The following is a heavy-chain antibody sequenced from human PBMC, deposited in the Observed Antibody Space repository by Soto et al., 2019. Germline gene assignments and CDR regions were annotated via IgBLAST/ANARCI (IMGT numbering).Heavy chain of an antibody. CDR3: GRVGYYEKFWGKMNYCGLDV. CDR2: ISAYNDYT. V-gene: IGHV1-18*01. CDR1: GYTFIRYG. Sequence: QVRLVQSAAEVKKPGASVKVSCKASGYTFIRYGITWVRQAPGQGLEWMGWISAYNDYTNYAQKLQGRVTMTTDTSTSTVYMELLSLRSDETAVYYCGRVGYYEKFWGKMNYCGLDVWGQGTTVTVSS. D-gene: IGHD3-16*01. J-gene: IGHJ6*02.